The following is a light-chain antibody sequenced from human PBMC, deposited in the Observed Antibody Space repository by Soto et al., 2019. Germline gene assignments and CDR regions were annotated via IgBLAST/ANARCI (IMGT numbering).Light chain of an antibody. Sequence: DIQLTQSPSFLSASVGDRVTITCRASQGIRSYLAWYQQKPGKAPQLLMYAATTLQRGVPSRISGSGSGTDFTLTISCLQSEDFATYYCQQYYSYSEAFGQGTKVDI. CDR3: QQYYSYSEA. V-gene: IGKV1-9*01. J-gene: IGKJ1*01. CDR2: AAT. CDR1: QGIRSY.